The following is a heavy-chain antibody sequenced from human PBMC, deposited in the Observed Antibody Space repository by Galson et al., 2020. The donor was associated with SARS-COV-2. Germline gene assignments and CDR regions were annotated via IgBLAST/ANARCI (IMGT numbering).Heavy chain of an antibody. D-gene: IGHD3-16*01. CDR1: GGSVSGGSQY. Sequence: SETLSLTCTVSGGSVSGGSQYWSWIRQPAGKGLEWIGRIYISGSTNYNPSLKSRVTISLDTSKNQFSLKVTSVTAADTAVYYCARISIWDYYYYGMDVWGQGTTVTVSS. CDR2: IYISGST. V-gene: IGHV4-61*02. CDR3: ARISIWDYYYYGMDV. J-gene: IGHJ6*02.